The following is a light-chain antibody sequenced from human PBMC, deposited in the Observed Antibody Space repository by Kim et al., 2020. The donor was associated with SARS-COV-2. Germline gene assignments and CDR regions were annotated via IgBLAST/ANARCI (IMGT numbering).Light chain of an antibody. Sequence: VSPGERAPLSCRASQSVSSNLAWYQQNPGQAPRLLIYGASTRATGIPARFSGSGSGTEFTLTISSLQSEGFAVYFCQQYNNWPQTFGQGTKLEI. CDR1: QSVSSN. V-gene: IGKV3-15*01. CDR2: GAS. CDR3: QQYNNWPQT. J-gene: IGKJ2*01.